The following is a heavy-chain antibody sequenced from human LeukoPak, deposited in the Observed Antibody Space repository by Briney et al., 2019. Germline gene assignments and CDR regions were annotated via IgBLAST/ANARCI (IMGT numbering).Heavy chain of an antibody. D-gene: IGHD6-25*01. CDR1: GFTFSSYA. CDR2: ISYDGSNK. V-gene: IGHV3-30*18. J-gene: IGHJ4*02. Sequence: PGGSLRLSCAASGFTFSSYAMSWVRQAPGKGLEWVAVISYDGSNKYYADSVKGRFTISRDNSKNTLYLQMNSLRAEDTAVYYCAKESLSSVLDYWGQGTLVTVSS. CDR3: AKESLSSVLDY.